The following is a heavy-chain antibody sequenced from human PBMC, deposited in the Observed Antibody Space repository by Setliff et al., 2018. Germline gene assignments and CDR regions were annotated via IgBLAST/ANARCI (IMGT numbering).Heavy chain of an antibody. CDR3: ARDVALVGATPY. CDR1: GYIFSNYG. V-gene: IGHV1-18*04. J-gene: IGHJ4*02. Sequence: ASVKVSCKSSGYIFSNYGITWVRQAPGQRPEWMGWISAYNGNTNYAQKLQGRVTMTTDTSTSTAYMELRSLRSDDTAVYYCARDVALVGATPYWGQGTLVTVSS. D-gene: IGHD1-26*01. CDR2: ISAYNGNT.